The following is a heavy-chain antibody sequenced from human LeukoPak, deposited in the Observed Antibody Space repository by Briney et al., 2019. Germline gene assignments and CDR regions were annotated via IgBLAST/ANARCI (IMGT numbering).Heavy chain of an antibody. CDR2: IKGDETEK. CDR1: GFSFTAYW. J-gene: IGHJ4*02. V-gene: IGHV3-7*01. Sequence: GGSLRLSCAASGFSFTAYWMTWVRQVPGKGLEWVANIKGDETEKHFVDSVEGRFAISRDNTRNSLYLQMNNLRDDDTAVYYCVSAPNSYYLDHWGQGTLVTVSS. CDR3: VSAPNSYYLDH.